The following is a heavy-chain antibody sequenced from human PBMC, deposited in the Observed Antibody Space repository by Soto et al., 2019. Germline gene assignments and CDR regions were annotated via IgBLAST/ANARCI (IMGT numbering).Heavy chain of an antibody. CDR2: MNPNSGNT. D-gene: IGHD3-10*01. CDR1: GYTFTSYD. J-gene: IGHJ6*03. Sequence: ASVKVSCKASGYTFTSYDINWVRQATGQGLEWMGWMNPNSGNTGYAQKFQGRVTMTRNTSISTAYMELSSLRSEDTAVYYCASALIASFGELFGVYYMDVWGKGTTVTVSS. V-gene: IGHV1-8*01. CDR3: ASALIASFGELFGVYYMDV.